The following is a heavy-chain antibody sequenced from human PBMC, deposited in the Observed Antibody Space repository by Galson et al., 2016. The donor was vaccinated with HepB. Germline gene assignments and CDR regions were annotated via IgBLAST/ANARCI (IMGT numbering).Heavy chain of an antibody. V-gene: IGHV3-33*01. D-gene: IGHD6-13*01. CDR3: ARDLAWEQQLSYGMDV. Sequence: SLRLSCAASGFTFSSYGMHWVRQAPGKGLEWAAVIWYDGSKKYYADSVKGRFTISRDNSKKTLYLQMNSLSAEDTAMYHCARDLAWEQQLSYGMDVWGQGTTVAVSS. J-gene: IGHJ6*02. CDR2: IWYDGSKK. CDR1: GFTFSSYG.